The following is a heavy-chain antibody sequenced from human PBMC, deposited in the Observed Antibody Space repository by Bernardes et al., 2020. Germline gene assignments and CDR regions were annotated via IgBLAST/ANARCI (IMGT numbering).Heavy chain of an antibody. J-gene: IGHJ6*02. CDR2: MNPNSGNT. CDR3: ARSKYDILTGFNYYYGMDV. Sequence: ASMKVSCKASGYTFTSYDINWVRQATGQGLEWMGWMNPNSGNTGYAQKFQGRVTMTRNTSISTAYMELSSLRSEDTAVYYCARSKYDILTGFNYYYGMDVWGQGTTVTVSS. D-gene: IGHD3-9*01. CDR1: GYTFTSYD. V-gene: IGHV1-8*01.